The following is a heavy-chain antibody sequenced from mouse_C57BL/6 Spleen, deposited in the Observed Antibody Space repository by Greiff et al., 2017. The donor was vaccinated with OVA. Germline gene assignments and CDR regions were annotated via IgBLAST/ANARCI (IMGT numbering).Heavy chain of an antibody. CDR3: ARGENYYAMDY. J-gene: IGHJ4*01. CDR1: GFTFSDYG. Sequence: EVKVVESGGGLVQPGGSLKLSCAASGFTFSDYGMAWVRQAPRKGPEWVAFISNLAYSIYYADTVTGRFTISRENAKNTLYLEMSSLRSEDTAMYYCARGENYYAMDYWGQGTSVTVSS. CDR2: ISNLAYSI. V-gene: IGHV5-15*01.